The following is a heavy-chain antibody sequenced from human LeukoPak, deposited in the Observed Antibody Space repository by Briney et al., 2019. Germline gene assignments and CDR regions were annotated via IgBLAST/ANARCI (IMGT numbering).Heavy chain of an antibody. D-gene: IGHD3-22*01. CDR3: ARVKRATTYYYDSSGYIFAD. CDR2: IIPIFGTA. Sequence: SVKVSCKASGYSFTGCYMHWVRQAPGQGLEWMGGIIPIFGTANYAQKFQGRVTITADESTSTAYMELSSLRSEDTAVYYCARVKRATTYYYDSSGYIFADWGQGTLVTVSS. CDR1: GYSFTGCY. V-gene: IGHV1-69*13. J-gene: IGHJ4*02.